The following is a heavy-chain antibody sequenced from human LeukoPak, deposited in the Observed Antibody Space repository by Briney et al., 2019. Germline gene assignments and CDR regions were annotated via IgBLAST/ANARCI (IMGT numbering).Heavy chain of an antibody. Sequence: SETLSLTCTVSGGSISSSSYYWGWIRQPPGKGLEWIGSIYYSGSTYYNPSLKSRVTISVDTSKNQFSLKLSSVTAAGTAVYYCARQRGDGYNSYDAFDIWGQGTMVTVSS. V-gene: IGHV4-39*01. CDR1: GGSISSSSYY. D-gene: IGHD5-24*01. J-gene: IGHJ3*02. CDR2: IYYSGST. CDR3: ARQRGDGYNSYDAFDI.